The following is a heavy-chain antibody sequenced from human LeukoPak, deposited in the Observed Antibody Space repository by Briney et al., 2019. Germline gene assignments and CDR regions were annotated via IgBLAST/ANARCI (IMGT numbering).Heavy chain of an antibody. CDR2: ISGRGANT. J-gene: IGHJ6*03. CDR1: GFSFSNYA. Sequence: GGSLRLSCAASGFSFSNYAMSWVRQAPGKGLEWVSAISGRGANTYYADSVKGRFTISRDNSKNTLYMQMNSLRAEDTAVYYCARTYYYGSGSNYYYYYYMDVWGKGTTVTISS. CDR3: ARTYYYGSGSNYYYYYYMDV. D-gene: IGHD3-10*01. V-gene: IGHV3-23*01.